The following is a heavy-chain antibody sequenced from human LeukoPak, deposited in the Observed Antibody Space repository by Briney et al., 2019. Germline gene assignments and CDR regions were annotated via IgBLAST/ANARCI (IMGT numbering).Heavy chain of an antibody. CDR2: ISFDGGNK. Sequence: PGGSLRLSCATSGFTFSMSAMHWVRLAPGKGLDWVAVISFDGGNKFYADSVKGRFSISRDNSKNTLYLQMNSLGLDDTAVYFCARGRAGIAAAGFDYWGQGTLLTVSS. J-gene: IGHJ4*02. CDR1: GFTFSMSA. CDR3: ARGRAGIAAAGFDY. V-gene: IGHV3-30-3*01. D-gene: IGHD6-13*01.